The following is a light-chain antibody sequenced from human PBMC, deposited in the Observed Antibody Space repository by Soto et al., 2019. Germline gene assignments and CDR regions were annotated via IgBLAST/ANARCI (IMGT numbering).Light chain of an antibody. V-gene: IGKV3-11*01. CDR2: DAS. CDR3: QQRTI. J-gene: IGKJ3*01. Sequence: PGERATLSCRASQRVSSYLAWYQQKPGQAPRLLIYDASNRATGIPARFSGSGSGTDFTLTISSLEPEDFAVYYCQQRTIFGPGTKVDI. CDR1: QRVSSY.